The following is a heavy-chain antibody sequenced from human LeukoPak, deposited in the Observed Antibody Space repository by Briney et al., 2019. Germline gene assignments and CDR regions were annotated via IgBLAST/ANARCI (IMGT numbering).Heavy chain of an antibody. CDR2: INHSGST. Sequence: SETLSLTCAVYGGSFSGYYWSWIRQPPGKGLEWIGEINHSGSTNYNPSLKSRVTISVDTSKNQFSLKLSSVPAADTAVYYCATGSGSYFPAAYWGQGTLVTVSS. V-gene: IGHV4-34*01. CDR1: GGSFSGYY. J-gene: IGHJ4*02. D-gene: IGHD3-10*01. CDR3: ATGSGSYFPAAY.